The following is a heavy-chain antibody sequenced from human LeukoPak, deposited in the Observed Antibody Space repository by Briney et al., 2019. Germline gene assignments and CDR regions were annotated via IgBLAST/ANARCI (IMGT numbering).Heavy chain of an antibody. CDR3: YSAKGLGY. V-gene: IGHV3-21*01. J-gene: IGHJ4*02. CDR2: ISSGSSNI. CDR1: GFTFTSYS. Sequence: GGSLRLSCAASGFTFTSYSMNWVRQAPGKGLEWVSSISSGSSNIYYADSVKGRFTISRDNAKNSLYLQMNSLRAEDTAACYSYSAKGLGYWGEGSLVTVSS. D-gene: IGHD4-11*01.